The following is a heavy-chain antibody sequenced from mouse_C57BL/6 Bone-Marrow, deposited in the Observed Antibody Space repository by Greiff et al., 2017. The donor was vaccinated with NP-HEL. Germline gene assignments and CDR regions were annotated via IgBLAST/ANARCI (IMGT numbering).Heavy chain of an antibody. J-gene: IGHJ4*01. CDR3: ARDLGLRVLDY. CDR1: GYTFTSYG. Sequence: QVHVKQSGAELARPGASVKLSCKASGYTFTSYGISWVKQRTGQGLEWIGEIYPRSGNTYYNEKFKGKATLTADKSSSTAYMELRSLTSEDSAVYFCARDLGLRVLDYWGQGTSVTVSS. V-gene: IGHV1-81*01. CDR2: IYPRSGNT. D-gene: IGHD2-4*01.